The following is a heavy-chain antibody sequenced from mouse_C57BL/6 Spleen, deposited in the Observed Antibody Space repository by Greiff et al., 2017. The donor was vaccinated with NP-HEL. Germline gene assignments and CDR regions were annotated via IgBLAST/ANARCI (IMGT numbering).Heavy chain of an antibody. Sequence: EVQLKQSGAELVRPGASVKLSCTASGFNIKDYYMHWVKQRPEQGLEWIGRIDPEDGDTEYAPKFQGKATMTADTSSNTAYLQLSSLTSEDTAVYYCTNYGSSYGGYFGVWGTGTTVTVSS. J-gene: IGHJ1*03. CDR3: TNYGSSYGGYFGV. V-gene: IGHV14-1*01. D-gene: IGHD1-1*01. CDR2: IDPEDGDT. CDR1: GFNIKDYY.